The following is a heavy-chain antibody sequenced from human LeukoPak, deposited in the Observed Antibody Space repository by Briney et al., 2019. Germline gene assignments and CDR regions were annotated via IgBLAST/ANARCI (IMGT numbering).Heavy chain of an antibody. J-gene: IGHJ4*02. Sequence: SETLSLTCTVSGGSISSYYWSWIRQPPGKGLEWIGSIYYSGSTYYNSSLKSRVTISVDTSKNQFSLKLSSVTAADTAFYYCATIKTNYDILTGNYGRAGGTNFDYWGQGTLVTVSS. V-gene: IGHV4-59*05. CDR1: GGSISSYY. CDR3: ATIKTNYDILTGNYGRAGGTNFDY. D-gene: IGHD3-9*01. CDR2: IYYSGST.